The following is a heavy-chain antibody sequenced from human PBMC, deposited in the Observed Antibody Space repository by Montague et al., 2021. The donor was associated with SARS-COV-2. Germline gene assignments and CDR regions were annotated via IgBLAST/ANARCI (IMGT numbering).Heavy chain of an antibody. J-gene: IGHJ6*02. CDR3: ARGPVDDNCSGGSCYSRYYYGMDV. CDR2: INHSGST. D-gene: IGHD2-15*01. Sequence: SETLSLTCAVYGGSFSGYYWSWIRQPPGKGLEWIGEINHSGSTNYNPSLKSRVPISVDTSKNQFSLKLSSVTAAATAVYYCARGPVDDNCSGGSCYSRYYYGMDVWGQGTTVTVSS. V-gene: IGHV4-34*01. CDR1: GGSFSGYY.